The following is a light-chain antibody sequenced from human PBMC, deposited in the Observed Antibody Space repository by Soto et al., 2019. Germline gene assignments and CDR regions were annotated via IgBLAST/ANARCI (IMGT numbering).Light chain of an antibody. CDR2: SNN. V-gene: IGLV1-44*01. CDR3: AAWDASLNGVI. CDR1: SSNIGTYT. Sequence: QSVLTQPPSASGTPGQRVTISCSGSSSNIGTYTVNWYQQVPGTAPKLLIYSNNHRPSGVPDRFSGSKSGTSASLAISGVQSEDDEDDYCAAWDASLNGVIFGGGTKLTVL. J-gene: IGLJ2*01.